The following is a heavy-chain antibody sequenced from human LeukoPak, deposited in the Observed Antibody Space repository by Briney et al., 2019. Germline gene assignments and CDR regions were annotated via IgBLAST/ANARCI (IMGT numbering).Heavy chain of an antibody. CDR1: GFTVSSSY. D-gene: IGHD3-16*01. J-gene: IGHJ4*02. CDR3: ARDVAAPGGVYFDY. CDR2: IYTGGTT. Sequence: GGSLRLSCTASGFTVSSSYMTWVRQAPGKGLEWVSLIYTGGTTYYADSVKGRFTISRDNSKNTLYLQMNSLRAEDTAVYYCARDVAAPGGVYFDYWGQGTLVTVSS. V-gene: IGHV3-66*01.